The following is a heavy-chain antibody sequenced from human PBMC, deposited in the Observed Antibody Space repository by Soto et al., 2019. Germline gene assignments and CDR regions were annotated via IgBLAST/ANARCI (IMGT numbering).Heavy chain of an antibody. CDR2: TANKRSRYTT. J-gene: IGHJ6*02. CDR1: GFTSSDHY. CDR3: ARAGFGHGLDV. D-gene: IGHD3-16*01. Sequence: EVELVESGGGLVQAGGSLRVSCGVSGFTSSDHYMDWVRQAPGKGLEWVGRTANKRSRYTTEYAASVKGRFIISRDDSTTSVYLQMNSMKIDDTAVYYCARAGFGHGLDVWGQGTTVTVSS. V-gene: IGHV3-72*01.